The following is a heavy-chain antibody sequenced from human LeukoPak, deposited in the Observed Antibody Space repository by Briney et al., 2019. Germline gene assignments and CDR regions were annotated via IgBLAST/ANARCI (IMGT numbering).Heavy chain of an antibody. Sequence: GGSLRLSCAASGFTLSSYAMSWVRQAPGKGLEWVSAISDTGNTYHADSVKGRFTISRDSSKNTLFLQMNRLRPEDAAVYYCARDMGWQQFDQWGQGTLVTVSS. CDR3: ARDMGWQQFDQ. J-gene: IGHJ4*02. V-gene: IGHV3-23*01. CDR2: ISDTGNT. CDR1: GFTLSSYA. D-gene: IGHD5-24*01.